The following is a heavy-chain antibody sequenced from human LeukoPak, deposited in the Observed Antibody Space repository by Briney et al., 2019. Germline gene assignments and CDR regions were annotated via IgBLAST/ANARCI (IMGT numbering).Heavy chain of an antibody. CDR1: GGSISTNY. CDR2: IYTSGST. Sequence: SETLSLTCTVSGGSISTNYWSWIRQPAGKGLEWIGHIYTSGSTNYNPSLKSRVTMSVDTSKNQSSLKLSSVTAADRAVYYCARAPYDSFNYYGMDVWGQGTTVTVSS. V-gene: IGHV4-4*07. J-gene: IGHJ6*02. D-gene: IGHD3-22*01. CDR3: ARAPYDSFNYYGMDV.